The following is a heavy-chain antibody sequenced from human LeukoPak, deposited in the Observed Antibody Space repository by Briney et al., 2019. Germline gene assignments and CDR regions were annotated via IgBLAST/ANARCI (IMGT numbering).Heavy chain of an antibody. Sequence: GGSLRLSCAASGFTSSSYGMSWVRQAPGKGLEWVSAMSGSGVNTDYADSVKGRFTISRDNSKNTLYLQMNSLRAEDTAVYYCARQFSSSWVDSFDIWGQGTMVTVSS. CDR2: MSGSGVNT. CDR3: ARQFSSSWVDSFDI. D-gene: IGHD6-13*01. CDR1: GFTSSSYG. J-gene: IGHJ3*02. V-gene: IGHV3-23*01.